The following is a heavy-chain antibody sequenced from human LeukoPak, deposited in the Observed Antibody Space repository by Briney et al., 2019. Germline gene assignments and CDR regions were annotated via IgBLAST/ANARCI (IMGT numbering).Heavy chain of an antibody. Sequence: SETLSLTCTVSGGSISSYYWSWIRQPPGKGLEWIGYIYYSGSTNYNPSLKSRVTISVDTSKNQFSLKLSSVTAADTAVYYCARVTVVTHGTDYWGQGTLVTVSS. CDR1: GGSISSYY. V-gene: IGHV4-59*12. D-gene: IGHD4-23*01. CDR2: IYYSGST. CDR3: ARVTVVTHGTDY. J-gene: IGHJ4*02.